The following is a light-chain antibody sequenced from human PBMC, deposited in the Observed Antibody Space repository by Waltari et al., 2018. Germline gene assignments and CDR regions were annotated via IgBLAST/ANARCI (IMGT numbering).Light chain of an antibody. Sequence: SYVVTQPPSVSVAPGQTPTIPCGADYIADHSVHWYKQRPGRAPVLAVRDDSDRPSGIPERISGSTSANTATLTITGVEAGEEADYYCQVWDARLDHLFGGGTKLTVL. J-gene: IGLJ2*01. CDR1: YIADHS. V-gene: IGLV3-21*02. CDR2: DDS. CDR3: QVWDARLDHL.